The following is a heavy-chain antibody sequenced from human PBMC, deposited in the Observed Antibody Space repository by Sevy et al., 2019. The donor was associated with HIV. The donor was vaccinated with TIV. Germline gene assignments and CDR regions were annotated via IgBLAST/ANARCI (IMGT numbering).Heavy chain of an antibody. CDR2: ISYDGSNK. V-gene: IGHV3-30*18. CDR1: GFTFSSYG. D-gene: IGHD4-17*01. CDR3: AKSLETDDGGNRYYYYYYMDV. Sequence: GGSLRLSCAASGFTFSSYGMHWVRQAPGKGLEWVAVISYDGSNKYYADSVKGRFTISRDNSKNTLYLQMNSLRAEDTAVYYCAKSLETDDGGNRYYYYYYMDVWGKGTTVTVSS. J-gene: IGHJ6*03.